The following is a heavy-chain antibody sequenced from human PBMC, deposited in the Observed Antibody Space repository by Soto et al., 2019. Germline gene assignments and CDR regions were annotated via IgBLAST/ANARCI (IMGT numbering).Heavy chain of an antibody. CDR1: GGSISSGGYY. CDR3: ARSLPPPVTTSAFDI. V-gene: IGHV4-31*03. CDR2: IYYRGST. J-gene: IGHJ3*02. D-gene: IGHD4-4*01. Sequence: SETLSLTCTVSGGSISSGGYYWSWIRQHPGKGLEWIGYIYYRGSTYYNPSLKSRVTISVDTSKNQFSLKLSSVTAADTAVYYCARSLPPPVTTSAFDIWGQGTMVTVSS.